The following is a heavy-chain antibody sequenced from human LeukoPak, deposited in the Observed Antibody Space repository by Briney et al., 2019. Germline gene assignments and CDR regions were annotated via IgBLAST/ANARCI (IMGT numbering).Heavy chain of an antibody. CDR2: IYYSGST. CDR1: GGSISSYY. J-gene: IGHJ4*02. CDR3: ARQGDYYDSSGYNSFDY. Sequence: SETLSLTCTVSGGSISSYYWSWIRQPPGKGLEWIGYIYYSGSTNYNPSLKSRVTISVDTSKNQFSLKLSSVTAADTAVYYCARQGDYYDSSGYNSFDYWGQGTLVTVSS. V-gene: IGHV4-59*01. D-gene: IGHD3-22*01.